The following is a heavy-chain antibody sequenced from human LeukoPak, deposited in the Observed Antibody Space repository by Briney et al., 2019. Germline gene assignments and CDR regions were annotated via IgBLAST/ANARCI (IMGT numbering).Heavy chain of an antibody. J-gene: IGHJ6*02. D-gene: IGHD5-18*01. CDR2: ISYDGSNK. CDR1: GFTFSSYG. Sequence: GGSLRLSCAASGFTFSSYGMHWVRQAPGKGLEGVAVISYDGSNKYYADSVKGRFTISRDNSKNTLYLQMNSLRAEDTAVYYCAKDDVPGLYSYEVYYYYGMDVWGQGTTVTVSS. V-gene: IGHV3-30*18. CDR3: AKDDVPGLYSYEVYYYYGMDV.